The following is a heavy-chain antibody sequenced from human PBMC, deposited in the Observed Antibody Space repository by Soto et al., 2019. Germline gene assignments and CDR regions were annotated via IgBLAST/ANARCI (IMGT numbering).Heavy chain of an antibody. Sequence: EVQLVESGGGLVQPGGSLRLSCAASGFTFSSYSMNWVRQAPGKGLEWVSYISSSSSTIYYADSVKGRFTISRDNAKNSLYLQMNSLRAEDTAVYYCASKEWSHYNAFDIWGQGTMVTVSS. D-gene: IGHD3-3*01. CDR3: ASKEWSHYNAFDI. CDR2: ISSSSSTI. CDR1: GFTFSSYS. J-gene: IGHJ3*02. V-gene: IGHV3-48*01.